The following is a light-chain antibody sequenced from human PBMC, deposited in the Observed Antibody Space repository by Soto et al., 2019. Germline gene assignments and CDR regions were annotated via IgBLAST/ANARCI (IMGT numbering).Light chain of an antibody. CDR3: QQYNNWPLT. V-gene: IGKV3-20*01. CDR2: GAS. J-gene: IGKJ4*01. Sequence: EIVLTQSPGTLYFSPVERSTLSFSASQSVSSSYLAWYQQKPGQAPRLLIYGASSRAAGIPDRFSGSGFGTDFTLTISSLQSEDFAVYYCQQYNNWPLTFGGGTKVDIK. CDR1: QSVSSSY.